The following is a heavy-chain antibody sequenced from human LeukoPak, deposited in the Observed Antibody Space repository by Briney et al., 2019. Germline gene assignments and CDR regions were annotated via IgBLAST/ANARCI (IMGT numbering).Heavy chain of an antibody. CDR2: IKQDGSEK. Sequence: GGSLRLSCAASGFTFSSYGMHWVRQAPGKGLEWVANIKQDGSEKYYLDSVKGRFTISGDNAKNSLYLQMNSLRAEDTAVYFCTREAAAGIDYWGQGTLVTVSS. J-gene: IGHJ4*02. CDR1: GFTFSSYG. D-gene: IGHD6-13*01. V-gene: IGHV3-7*01. CDR3: TREAAAGIDY.